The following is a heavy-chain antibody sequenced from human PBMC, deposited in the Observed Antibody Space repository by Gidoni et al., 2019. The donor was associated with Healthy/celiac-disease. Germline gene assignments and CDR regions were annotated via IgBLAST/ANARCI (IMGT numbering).Heavy chain of an antibody. D-gene: IGHD3-3*01. CDR2: ISGSGGST. CDR1: GFTFSSYA. Sequence: EVQLLESGGGLVQPGGSMRLSCAASGFTFSSYAMSWVRQAPGKGLEWVSAISGSGGSTYYADSVKGRFTISRDNSKNTLYLQMNSLRAEDTAVYYCAKGDGIFGVVPGYFDYWGQGTLVTVSS. J-gene: IGHJ4*02. V-gene: IGHV3-23*01. CDR3: AKGDGIFGVVPGYFDY.